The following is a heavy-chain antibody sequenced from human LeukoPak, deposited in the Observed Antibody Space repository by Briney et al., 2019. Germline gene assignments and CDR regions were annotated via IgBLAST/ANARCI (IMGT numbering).Heavy chain of an antibody. CDR3: AAGPKYQLLLGASLFYYYGMDV. V-gene: IGHV1-18*01. CDR1: GYDFTSVG. Sequence: ASVKVSCKASGYDFTSVGITWVRRAPGQGLEWMGWISPYNGNTRYAQKFQERVTITRDMSTSTAYMELSSLRSEDTAVYYCAAGPKYQLLLGASLFYYYGMDVWGQGPTVTVSS. CDR2: ISPYNGNT. J-gene: IGHJ6*02. D-gene: IGHD2-2*01.